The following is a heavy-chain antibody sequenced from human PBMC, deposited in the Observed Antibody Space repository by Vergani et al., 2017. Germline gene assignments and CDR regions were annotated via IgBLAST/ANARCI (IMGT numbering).Heavy chain of an antibody. CDR2: ISAYNGNT. V-gene: IGHV1-18*04. CDR3: ARAGVGDSSGYYFGLVADY. Sequence: QVQLVQSGAEVKKPGASVKVSCKASGYTFTSYGISWVRQAPGQGLEWMGWISAYNGNTNYAQKLQGRVTMTTDTSTSTAYMELRSLGSDDTAVYYCARAGVGDSSGYYFGLVADYWGQGTLVTVSS. D-gene: IGHD3-22*01. CDR1: GYTFTSYG. J-gene: IGHJ4*02.